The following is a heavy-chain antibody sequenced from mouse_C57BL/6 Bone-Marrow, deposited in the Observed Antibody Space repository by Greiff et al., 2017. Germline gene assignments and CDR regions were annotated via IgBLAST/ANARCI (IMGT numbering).Heavy chain of an antibody. CDR2: INPNNGGT. V-gene: IGHV1-26*01. J-gene: IGHJ3*01. CDR1: GYTFTDYY. D-gene: IGHD2-4*01. Sequence: VQLQQSGPELVKPGASVKISCKASGYTFTDYYMNWVKQSHGKSLEWIGDINPNNGGTSYNQKFKGKATLTVDKSSSTAYMELRSLTSEDSAVYYCAREGGIYYDYGAWFAYWDQGTLVTVSA. CDR3: AREGGIYYDYGAWFAY.